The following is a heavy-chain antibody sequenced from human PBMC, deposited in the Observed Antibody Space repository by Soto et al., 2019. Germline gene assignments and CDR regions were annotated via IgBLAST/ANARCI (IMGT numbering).Heavy chain of an antibody. CDR1: GFTFSSYG. D-gene: IGHD3-3*01. J-gene: IGHJ6*02. CDR3: AIDVSVLRFLEWLLDV. V-gene: IGHV3-30*03. CDR2: ISYDGSNK. Sequence: GGSLRLSCAASGFTFSSYGMHWVRQAPGKGLEWVAVISYDGSNKYYADSVKGRFTISRDNSNNTLYLQMNSLRAEDTAVYFCAIDVSVLRFLEWLLDVWGQGTTVTVSS.